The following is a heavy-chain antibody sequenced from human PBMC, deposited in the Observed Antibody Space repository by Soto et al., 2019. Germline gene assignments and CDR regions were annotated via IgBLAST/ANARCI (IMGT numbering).Heavy chain of an antibody. CDR2: ISYDGSNK. J-gene: IGHJ4*02. V-gene: IGHV3-30-3*01. Sequence: QVQLVESGGGVVQPGRSLRLSCAASGFTFSSYAMHWVRQAPGKGLEWVAVISYDGSNKYYADSVKGRFTISRDNSKNTLYLQMNSLRAEDTAVYYCARDRIYSSSWYDYWGQGTLVTASS. CDR3: ARDRIYSSSWYDY. D-gene: IGHD6-13*01. CDR1: GFTFSSYA.